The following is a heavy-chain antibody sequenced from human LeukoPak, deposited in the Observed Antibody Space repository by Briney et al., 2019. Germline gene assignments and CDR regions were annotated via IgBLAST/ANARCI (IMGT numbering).Heavy chain of an antibody. V-gene: IGHV3-72*01. Sequence: GGSLRLSCAASGFTFSDHYMDWVRQAPGKGLEWVGRTRNKANSYTTEYAASVKGRFTISRDDSKNSLYLQMNSLKTVDTAVYYCARVAVGGGWSFDYWGQGTLVTVSS. CDR3: ARVAVGGGWSFDY. CDR2: TRNKANSYTT. D-gene: IGHD6-19*01. CDR1: GFTFSDHY. J-gene: IGHJ4*02.